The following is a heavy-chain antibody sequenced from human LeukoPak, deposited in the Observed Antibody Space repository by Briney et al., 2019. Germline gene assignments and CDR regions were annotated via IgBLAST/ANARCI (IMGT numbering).Heavy chain of an antibody. Sequence: GGSLRPSCAASGFTLSSYSMNWVRQAPGKGLEWVSSISTTSSYIYYADSVKGRFTISRDNAENSVYLQMNSLGAEDTAVCYCARDSGYSYGSFDYWGQGTLVTVSS. J-gene: IGHJ4*02. CDR3: ARDSGYSYGSFDY. CDR1: GFTLSSYS. CDR2: ISTTSSYI. V-gene: IGHV3-21*01. D-gene: IGHD5-18*01.